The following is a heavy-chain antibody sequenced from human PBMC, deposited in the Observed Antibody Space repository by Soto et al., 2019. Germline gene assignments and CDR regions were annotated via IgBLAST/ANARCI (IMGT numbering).Heavy chain of an antibody. J-gene: IGHJ1*01. CDR2: ISGTGRVT. CDR3: AKDVHYDIATGIEYFHR. V-gene: IGHV3-23*01. Sequence: EVQLLESGGGLVQPGGSLKLSCAASEFTFSSYAMSWVRQAPGKGLAWVSGISGTGRVTKYAESVKGRFTISRDNPKSTLFLQMTSLRPEDTAVYYCAKDVHYDIATGIEYFHRWGQGTLVTVSS. D-gene: IGHD3-9*01. CDR1: EFTFSSYA.